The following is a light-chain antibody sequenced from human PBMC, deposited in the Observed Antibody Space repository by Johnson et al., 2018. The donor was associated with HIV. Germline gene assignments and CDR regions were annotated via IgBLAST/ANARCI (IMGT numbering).Light chain of an antibody. Sequence: QSVLTQPPSVSAAPGQKVTISCSGSSSNIGNNYVSWYQQLPGTAPKLLIYENNKRPSGIPDRFSGSKSGTSATLGITGLQTGDGADYYCGTGDSSLSAGGVFGTGTKVTVL. CDR3: GTGDSSLSAGGV. CDR1: SSNIGNNY. CDR2: ENN. J-gene: IGLJ1*01. V-gene: IGLV1-51*02.